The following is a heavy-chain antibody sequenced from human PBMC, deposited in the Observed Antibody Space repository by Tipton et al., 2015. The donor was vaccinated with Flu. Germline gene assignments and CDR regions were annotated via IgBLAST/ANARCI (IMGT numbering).Heavy chain of an antibody. D-gene: IGHD7-27*01. V-gene: IGHV4-39*07. J-gene: IGHJ4*02. CDR2: MHHSGST. CDR1: GGPISSSSHY. Sequence: TLSPTCTVSGGPISSSSHYWGWIRQSPGRGLEWVGSMHHSGSTFYNPSLKSRVTISADTSKNQFSLKLSSVTAADTAVYYCASKVANWGVWEPLDYWGQGTLVTVSS. CDR3: ASKVANWGVWEPLDY.